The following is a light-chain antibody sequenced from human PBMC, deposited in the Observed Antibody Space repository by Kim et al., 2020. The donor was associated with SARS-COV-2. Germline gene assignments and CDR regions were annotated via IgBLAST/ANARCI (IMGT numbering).Light chain of an antibody. Sequence: TIAGTRSSSNTRAGYGVQWYQLLRGTAPTLRIDGNSNRPSGGPDRFSGSKSGTSASLAITGLQAEDEADYYCQSYDSSLSGHNYVFGTGTKVTVL. V-gene: IGLV1-40*01. CDR1: SSNTRAGYG. J-gene: IGLJ1*01. CDR3: QSYDSSLSGHNYV. CDR2: GNS.